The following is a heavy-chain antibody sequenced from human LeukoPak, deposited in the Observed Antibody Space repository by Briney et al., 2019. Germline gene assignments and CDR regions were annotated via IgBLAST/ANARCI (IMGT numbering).Heavy chain of an antibody. CDR1: GGSIGSYY. V-gene: IGHV4-59*01. CDR2: IHDSGMT. J-gene: IGHJ5*02. D-gene: IGHD3-10*01. Sequence: KPSETLSLTCAVSGGSIGSYYWSWIRQPPGKGLEWIGYIHDSGMTKYNPSLKSRVTMSVDTSRNHLSLKLTSVTAADTAVYFCARGRSGGDWFDPWGQGTLVTVSS. CDR3: ARGRSGGDWFDP.